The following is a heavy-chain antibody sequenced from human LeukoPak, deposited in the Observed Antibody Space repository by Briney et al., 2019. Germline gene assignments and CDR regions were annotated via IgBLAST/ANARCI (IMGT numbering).Heavy chain of an antibody. CDR2: IYYSGST. Sequence: PSETLSLTCTVSGGSISSSSYYWGWIRQPPGKGLEWIGSIYYSGSTYYNPSLKSRVTISVDTSKNQFSLKLSSVTAADTAVYYCAREGIAARRSWFDSWGQGTLAIVSS. D-gene: IGHD6-6*01. V-gene: IGHV4-39*02. CDR3: AREGIAARRSWFDS. J-gene: IGHJ5*01. CDR1: GGSISSSSYY.